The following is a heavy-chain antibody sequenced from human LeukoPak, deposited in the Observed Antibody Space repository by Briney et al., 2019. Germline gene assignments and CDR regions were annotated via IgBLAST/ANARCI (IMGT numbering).Heavy chain of an antibody. V-gene: IGHV4-4*07. CDR3: ARVILSRPRGRENAFDI. D-gene: IGHD3-10*01. J-gene: IGHJ3*02. Sequence: SETLSLTCTASGGTISSHYWSWIRQAAGKGLEWIGRIYTSGNTNYDPSLKSRVTMSADTSKNQFSLKMHSVTAADTAVYYCARVILSRPRGRENAFDIWGQGTMVTISS. CDR2: IYTSGNT. CDR1: GGTISSHY.